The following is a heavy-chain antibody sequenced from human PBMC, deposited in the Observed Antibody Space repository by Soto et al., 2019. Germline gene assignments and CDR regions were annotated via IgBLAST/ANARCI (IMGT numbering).Heavy chain of an antibody. J-gene: IGHJ6*02. Sequence: SETLSLTCTVSGGSISSGGYYWSWIRQHPGKGLEWIGYIYYSGSTYYNPSLKSRVTISVDTSKNQFSLKLSSVTAADTAVYFCVRDRLIVPAAHPYGMDVWGQGTTVTVSS. CDR2: IYYSGST. CDR1: GGSISSGGYY. V-gene: IGHV4-31*03. CDR3: VRDRLIVPAAHPYGMDV. D-gene: IGHD2-2*01.